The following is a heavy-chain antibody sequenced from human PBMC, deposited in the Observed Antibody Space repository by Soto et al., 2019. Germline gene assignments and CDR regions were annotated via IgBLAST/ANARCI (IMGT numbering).Heavy chain of an antibody. CDR1: GYIFTSYY. J-gene: IGHJ4*02. CDR3: ARFDVGATASFDY. D-gene: IGHD1-26*01. V-gene: IGHV1-2*04. Sequence: ASVKVSCKASGYIFTSYYIHWVRQAPGQGLEWMGWINPNSGGTNYAQKFQGWVTMTRDTSISTAYMELSRLRSDDTAVYYCARFDVGATASFDYWGQGTLVTVSS. CDR2: INPNSGGT.